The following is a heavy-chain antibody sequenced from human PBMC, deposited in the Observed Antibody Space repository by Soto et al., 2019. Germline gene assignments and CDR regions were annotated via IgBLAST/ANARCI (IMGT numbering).Heavy chain of an antibody. CDR1: GGSISSYY. CDR3: AILSPFDYPEYFQH. D-gene: IGHD3-9*01. Sequence: KPSETLSLTCTVSGGSISSYYWSWIRQPPGKGLEWIGYIYYSGSTNYNPSLESRVTISVDTSKNQFSLKLSSVTAADTAVYYCAILSPFDYPEYFQHWGQGTLVTVSS. V-gene: IGHV4-59*01. J-gene: IGHJ1*01. CDR2: IYYSGST.